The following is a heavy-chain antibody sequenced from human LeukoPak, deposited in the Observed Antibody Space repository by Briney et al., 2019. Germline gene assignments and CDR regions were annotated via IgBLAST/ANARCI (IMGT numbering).Heavy chain of an antibody. D-gene: IGHD3-22*01. CDR1: GYTFTSYD. Sequence: ASVKVSCKASGYTFTSYDINWVRQATGQGLKWMGWMNPNSGNTGYAQKFQGRVTITRNTSISTAYMELSSLRSEDTAVYYCARGGRKVRRYDSSGYPFDYWGQGTLVTVSS. CDR2: MNPNSGNT. V-gene: IGHV1-8*01. J-gene: IGHJ4*02. CDR3: ARGGRKVRRYDSSGYPFDY.